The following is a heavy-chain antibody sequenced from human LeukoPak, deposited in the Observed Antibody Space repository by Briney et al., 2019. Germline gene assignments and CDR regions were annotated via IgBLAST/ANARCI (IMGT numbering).Heavy chain of an antibody. J-gene: IGHJ4*02. CDR1: GGSISSSNW. D-gene: IGHD6-13*01. CDR2: IYHSGST. Sequence: SETLSLTCAVSGGSISSSNWWSWVRQPPGKGLGWIGEIYHSGSTNYNPSLKSRVTISVDKSKNQFSLKLSSVTAADTAVYYCARIEAAWRDFDYWGQGTLVTVSS. CDR3: ARIEAAWRDFDY. V-gene: IGHV4-4*02.